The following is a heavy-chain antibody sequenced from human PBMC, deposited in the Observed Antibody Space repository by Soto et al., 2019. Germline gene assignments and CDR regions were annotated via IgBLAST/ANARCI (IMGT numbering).Heavy chain of an antibody. V-gene: IGHV1-18*01. CDR2: ISAHNGNT. Sequence: QVQLVQSGAEVKKPGSSVKVACKAPGSTFTSYGISWVRQAPGQGLEWMGWISAHNGNTKYAQNLQGRVTMTTDTSTSTAYMEVRSLRSDDTAVYYCARDTAMALPDAWGQGTLVTVSS. J-gene: IGHJ4*02. D-gene: IGHD5-18*01. CDR3: ARDTAMALPDA. CDR1: GSTFTSYG.